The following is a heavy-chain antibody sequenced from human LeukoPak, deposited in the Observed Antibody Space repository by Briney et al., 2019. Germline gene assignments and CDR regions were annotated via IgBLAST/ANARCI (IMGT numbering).Heavy chain of an antibody. D-gene: IGHD6-19*01. CDR1: GFTFSSYA. CDR3: ARVYSSGGY. V-gene: IGHV3-23*01. J-gene: IGHJ4*02. CDR2: ISGSGDTT. Sequence: GGSLRLSCAASGFTFSSYAMNWVRQAPGKGLEWVSGISGSGDTTYYADSVKGRFTISRDNSKHTLYLQMNSLRAEDTAVYYCARVYSSGGYWGQGTLVTVSS.